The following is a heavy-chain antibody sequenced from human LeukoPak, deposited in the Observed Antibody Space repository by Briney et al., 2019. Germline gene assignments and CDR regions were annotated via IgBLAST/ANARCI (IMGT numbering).Heavy chain of an antibody. CDR3: ARFRRGIYYFDY. D-gene: IGHD2-8*02. J-gene: IGHJ4*02. V-gene: IGHV4-30-4*01. CDR2: ILYSGTA. Sequence: SQTLSLTCSVSGGSISSDDYYWRWVRQPPGKGLEWIGYILYSGTAYYHPSLKSRFIISVDTSKNEFSLELTSVTAADTAVYYCARFRRGIYYFDYWGQGTLVTV. CDR1: GGSISSDDYY.